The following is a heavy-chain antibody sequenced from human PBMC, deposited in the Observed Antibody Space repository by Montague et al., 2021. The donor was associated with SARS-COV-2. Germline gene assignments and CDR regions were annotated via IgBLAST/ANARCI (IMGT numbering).Heavy chain of an antibody. CDR2: IYYSGST. Sequence: SETLSLTCTVSGGSISSYYWSWIRQPPGKGLEWIGYIYYSGSTNYNPSLKSRVTISVDTSKNQFSLKLSSVTAADTAVYYCTRDSRTSGWGYWYHGLDVWGQGTTVIVFS. V-gene: IGHV4-59*01. J-gene: IGHJ6*02. D-gene: IGHD6-19*01. CDR1: GGSISSYY. CDR3: TRDSRTSGWGYWYHGLDV.